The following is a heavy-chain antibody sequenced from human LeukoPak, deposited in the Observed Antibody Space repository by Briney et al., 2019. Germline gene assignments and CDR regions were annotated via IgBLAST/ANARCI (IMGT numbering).Heavy chain of an antibody. V-gene: IGHV3-7*01. CDR1: GFSFTTYW. Sequence: GGSLRLSCAASGFSFTTYWMGWVRQAPGKGLEWVANINQDESSQYYVDAVRGRFTISRDNAKNSLYLQMNSLRAEDTAVYYCARELLWFGELFDYWGQGTLVTVSS. CDR3: ARELLWFGELFDY. J-gene: IGHJ4*02. CDR2: INQDESSQ. D-gene: IGHD3-10*01.